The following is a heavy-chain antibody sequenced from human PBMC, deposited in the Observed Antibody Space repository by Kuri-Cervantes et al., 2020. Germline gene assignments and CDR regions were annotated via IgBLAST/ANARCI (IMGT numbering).Heavy chain of an antibody. V-gene: IGHV3-66*02. CDR1: GFTFSSYA. CDR2: IYSGGST. J-gene: IGHJ3*02. Sequence: GESLKISCAASGFTFSSYAMSWVRQAPEKGLEWVSVIYSGGSTYYADSVKGRFTMSRDNSKNTVYLQMNSLRAEDTAVYYCARDIAGYSSILIAPGAFDIWGQGTMVTVSS. CDR3: ARDIAGYSSILIAPGAFDI. D-gene: IGHD6-19*01.